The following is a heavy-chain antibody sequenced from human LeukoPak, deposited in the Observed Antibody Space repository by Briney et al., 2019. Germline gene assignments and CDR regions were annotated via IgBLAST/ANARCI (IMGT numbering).Heavy chain of an antibody. V-gene: IGHV3-21*01. D-gene: IGHD6-13*01. J-gene: IGHJ4*02. Sequence: GGSLRLSCSASGFTFSSYSMNWVRQAPGKGLEWVSSISSSSSYIYYADSVKGRFTISRDNAENSLYLQMNSLRAEDTAVYYCARDPTKRYSSSWYWDYWGQGTLVTVSS. CDR3: ARDPTKRYSSSWYWDY. CDR2: ISSSSSYI. CDR1: GFTFSSYS.